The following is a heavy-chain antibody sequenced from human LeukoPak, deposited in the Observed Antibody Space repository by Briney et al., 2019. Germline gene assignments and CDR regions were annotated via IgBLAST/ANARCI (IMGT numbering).Heavy chain of an antibody. Sequence: GGSLRLSCAASGFTFSSYSMNWVRQAPGKGLEWVSSISSSSSYIYYADSVKGRFTISSDNAKNSLYLQMNSLRAEDTAVYYCIPFCSSTSCDYWGQGTLVTVSS. CDR2: ISSSSSYI. CDR1: GFTFSSYS. J-gene: IGHJ4*02. CDR3: IPFCSSTSCDY. D-gene: IGHD2-2*01. V-gene: IGHV3-21*01.